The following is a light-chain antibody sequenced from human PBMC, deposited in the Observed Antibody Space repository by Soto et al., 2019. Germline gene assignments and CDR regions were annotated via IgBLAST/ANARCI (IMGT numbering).Light chain of an antibody. CDR1: SSDVGAYNY. Sequence: QSVLTQPASVSGSPGQSITISCSGSSSDVGAYNYVSWYQQRPGKAPKLMIYEVSNRPSGVSNRFSGSKSDNTASLTISGLQAEDEADYYCGTWDSSLSALYVFGTGTRSPS. V-gene: IGLV2-14*01. J-gene: IGLJ1*01. CDR2: EVS. CDR3: GTWDSSLSALYV.